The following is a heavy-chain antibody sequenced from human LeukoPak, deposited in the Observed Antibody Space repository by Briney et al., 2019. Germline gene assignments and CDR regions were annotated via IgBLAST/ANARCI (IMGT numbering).Heavy chain of an antibody. Sequence: PGGSLRLSCAASGFTFSSYAMSWVRQAPGKGLEWVSLISGDGGSTYYADSVKGRFTISRDNSKNSLYLQMNSLRTEDTALYYCATKGVNTAMDYWGQGTLVTVSS. CDR3: ATKGVNTAMDY. D-gene: IGHD5-18*01. CDR2: ISGDGGST. CDR1: GFTFSSYA. V-gene: IGHV3-43*02. J-gene: IGHJ4*02.